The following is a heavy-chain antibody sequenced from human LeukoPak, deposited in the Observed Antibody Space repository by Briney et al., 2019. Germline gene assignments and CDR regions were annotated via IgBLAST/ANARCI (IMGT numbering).Heavy chain of an antibody. CDR1: GGSISSGGYS. Sequence: PSETLSLTCAVSGGSISSGGYSWNCIRQRPGKDLEWIGYIYHSGSTYYNPSLKSLVTISVDSSKYQYSLKLSSVTAADTAVDYCASGGYSYGFDYWGQGTLVTVSS. CDR2: IYHSGST. V-gene: IGHV4-30-2*01. J-gene: IGHJ4*02. CDR3: ASGGYSYGFDY. D-gene: IGHD5-18*01.